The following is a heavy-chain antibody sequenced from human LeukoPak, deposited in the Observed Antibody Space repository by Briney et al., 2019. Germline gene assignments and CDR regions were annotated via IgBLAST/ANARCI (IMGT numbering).Heavy chain of an antibody. CDR1: GFTFSSYA. CDR3: ARDHGYYYGSGTYYNY. V-gene: IGHV3-30-3*01. D-gene: IGHD3-10*01. J-gene: IGHJ4*02. Sequence: GGSLRLSCAASGFTFSSYAMSWVRQAPGRGLEWVAVMSYDGSNKYHADSVKGRFTISRDNSKNTLYLQMNSLRVEDTAVYYCARDHGYYYGSGTYYNYWGQGTLVTVSS. CDR2: MSYDGSNK.